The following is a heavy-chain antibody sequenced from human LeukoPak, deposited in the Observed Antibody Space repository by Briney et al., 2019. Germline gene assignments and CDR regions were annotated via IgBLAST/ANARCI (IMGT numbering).Heavy chain of an antibody. CDR2: IYYSGST. Sequence: PSETLSLTCTVSGGSISSSSYYWGWIRQPPGKGLEWIGSIYYSGSTYYNPSLKSRVTISVDTSKNQFSLKLSSVTAADTAVYYCARDSLEVVAATPSVNWFDPWGQGTLVTVSS. CDR3: ARDSLEVVAATPSVNWFDP. D-gene: IGHD2-15*01. V-gene: IGHV4-39*07. CDR1: GGSISSSSYY. J-gene: IGHJ5*02.